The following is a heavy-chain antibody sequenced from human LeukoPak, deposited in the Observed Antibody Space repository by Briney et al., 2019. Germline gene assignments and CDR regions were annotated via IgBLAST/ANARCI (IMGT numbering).Heavy chain of an antibody. CDR3: ARTWGTYYFDH. J-gene: IGHJ4*02. D-gene: IGHD3-16*01. CDR1: GYTFTAYY. Sequence: ASVKVSCKASGYTFTAYYMHWVRQAPGQGLEWMGWINPNSGGTNYAQKFQGRVTLTRATSISTAYMELSRLTSDDTAVYYCARTWGTYYFDHWGQGTLVTVSS. V-gene: IGHV1-2*02. CDR2: INPNSGGT.